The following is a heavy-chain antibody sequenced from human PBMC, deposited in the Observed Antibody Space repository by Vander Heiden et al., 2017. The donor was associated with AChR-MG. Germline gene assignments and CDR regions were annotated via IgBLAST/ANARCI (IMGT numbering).Heavy chain of an antibody. CDR1: GFTFTSHA. D-gene: IGHD4-17*01. CDR2: LSGGGGTT. V-gene: IGHV3-23*01. Sequence: EVQLLESGGGLVQSGRSLRLPCAASGFTFTSHAMSWVRQAPGKGLEWVSSLSGGGGTTYYVDSVKGRFTISRDYTRNTLYLQMNSLRAEDTAVYYCAKGGNDYGDYVYFDYWGQGTLVTVSS. J-gene: IGHJ4*02. CDR3: AKGGNDYGDYVYFDY.